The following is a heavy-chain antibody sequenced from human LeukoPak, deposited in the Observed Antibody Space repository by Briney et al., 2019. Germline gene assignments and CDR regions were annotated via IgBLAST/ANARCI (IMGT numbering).Heavy chain of an antibody. V-gene: IGHV1-18*01. CDR3: ARSSLGTITAGPFDY. Sequence: ASVKVYCKASGYTFSSYGIAWVRQAPGQGLEWMGWISGYNGNTNYAQKLQGRVSMTTDTSTTTAYMELRSLTSDDTALYYCARSSLGTITAGPFDYWGQGTLVTVSS. CDR2: ISGYNGNT. D-gene: IGHD5-12*01. CDR1: GYTFSSYG. J-gene: IGHJ4*02.